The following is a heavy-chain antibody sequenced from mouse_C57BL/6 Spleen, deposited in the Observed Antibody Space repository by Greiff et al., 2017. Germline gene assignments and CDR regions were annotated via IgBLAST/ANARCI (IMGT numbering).Heavy chain of an antibody. V-gene: IGHV1-72*01. J-gene: IGHJ2*01. D-gene: IGHD1-1*01. CDR1: GYTFTSYW. Sequence: QVQLQQPGAELVKPGASVKLSCKASGYTFTSYWLHWVKQRPGRGLEWIGRIDPNSGGTKYNEKFKSKATLTVDKPASTAYMQLSSLTSEDSAVYYCAREGGDYYGSSPVYFDYWGQGTTLTVSS. CDR2: IDPNSGGT. CDR3: AREGGDYYGSSPVYFDY.